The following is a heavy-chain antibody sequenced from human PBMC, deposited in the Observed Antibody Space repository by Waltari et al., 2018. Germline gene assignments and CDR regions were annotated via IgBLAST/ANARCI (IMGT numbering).Heavy chain of an antibody. D-gene: IGHD3-10*01. CDR3: ARDFIGGHSDSFDI. CDR2: IRRDGVTQ. V-gene: IGHV3-7*01. CDR1: GCSLSNYW. Sequence: EVQLVESGGGLVQPGGSLRLSCAASGCSLSNYWMSWVRQAPGKGLEWVANIRRDGVTQYYADSVRGRFTISKDNAKNSLFLQMDNLRVEDTAVYYCARDFIGGHSDSFDIWGQGTMVTVSS. J-gene: IGHJ3*02.